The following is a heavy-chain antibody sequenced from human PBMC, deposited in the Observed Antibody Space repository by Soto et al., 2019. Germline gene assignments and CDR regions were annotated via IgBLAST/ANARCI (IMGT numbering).Heavy chain of an antibody. V-gene: IGHV1-18*01. J-gene: IGHJ5*02. CDR1: GYTFTGYG. D-gene: IGHD5-18*01. Sequence: QVQLVQSGAEVKKPGASVKVSCKASGYTFTGYGISWVRQAPGQGLEWMGWISAYNGNTNCAQKLQGRVTMTTDTATSTAYMELRSLRSDDTAVSYCARVANGDTAMVSWFDPWGQGTLVTVSS. CDR3: ARVANGDTAMVSWFDP. CDR2: ISAYNGNT.